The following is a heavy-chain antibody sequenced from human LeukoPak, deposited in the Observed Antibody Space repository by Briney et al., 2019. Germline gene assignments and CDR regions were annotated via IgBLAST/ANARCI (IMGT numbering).Heavy chain of an antibody. Sequence: PGGSLRLSCAASGFTFTNYWMAWLRRAPGRGLEWVANINKDGSEKYYLGSVRGRFTISRDNAKNSLYLQMYSLGAEDTAVYYCESRKLELEPPADYWGQGTLVTVSS. J-gene: IGHJ4*02. CDR2: INKDGSEK. CDR1: GFTFTNYW. CDR3: ESRKLELEPPADY. V-gene: IGHV3-7*01. D-gene: IGHD1-7*01.